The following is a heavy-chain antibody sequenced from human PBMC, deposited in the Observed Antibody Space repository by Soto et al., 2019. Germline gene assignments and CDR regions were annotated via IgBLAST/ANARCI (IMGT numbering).Heavy chain of an antibody. CDR2: IYFIGAP. CDR1: GDSVSSGTYY. CDR3: ARHRRCNRWLDS. J-gene: IGHJ5*01. V-gene: IGHV4-61*01. Sequence: SETLSLTCTVSGDSVSSGTYYWSWIRHPPGKGLEWIGYIYFIGAPNYNPSLKSRATISRDTSKNQFSLRLKSVTAADTAVYYGARHRRCNRWLDSWEQGT.